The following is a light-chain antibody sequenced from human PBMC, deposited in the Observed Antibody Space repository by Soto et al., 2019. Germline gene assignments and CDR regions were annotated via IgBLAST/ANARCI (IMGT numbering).Light chain of an antibody. Sequence: DIQMTQSPSTLSASVGDRVTITCRASQSISSWLAWYQQKPGKAPKLLIYDASSLESGVPSRFSGSGSGTEFTLTISSLQPDDFATYDCQQYNSYFQTFGQGTKVEIK. J-gene: IGKJ1*01. CDR3: QQYNSYFQT. V-gene: IGKV1-5*01. CDR1: QSISSW. CDR2: DAS.